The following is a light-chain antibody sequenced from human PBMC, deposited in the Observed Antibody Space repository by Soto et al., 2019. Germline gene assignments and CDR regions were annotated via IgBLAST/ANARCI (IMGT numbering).Light chain of an antibody. CDR3: QQYNNWWT. Sequence: IVLTQSPGTLSLSPGERTTLSCRASQSISRYLAWYQQKPGQAPRLLIYGASTRATGIPARFSGSGSGTEFTLTISSLQSEDFAVYYCQQYNNWWTFGQGTKVDIK. V-gene: IGKV3-15*01. CDR2: GAS. CDR1: QSISRY. J-gene: IGKJ1*01.